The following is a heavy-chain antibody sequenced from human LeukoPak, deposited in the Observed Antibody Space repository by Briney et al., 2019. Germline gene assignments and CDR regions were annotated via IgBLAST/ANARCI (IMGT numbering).Heavy chain of an antibody. CDR1: GYSISSSNSY. CDR2: IYTSGST. D-gene: IGHD6-19*01. Sequence: SETLSLTCSVSGYSISSSNSYWSWIRQPAGKGLEWIGRIYTSGSTNYNPSLKSRVTMSVDTSKNQFSLKLSSVTAADTAVYYCAREIGYSSGWYNWFDPWGQGTLVTVSS. V-gene: IGHV4-61*02. CDR3: AREIGYSSGWYNWFDP. J-gene: IGHJ5*02.